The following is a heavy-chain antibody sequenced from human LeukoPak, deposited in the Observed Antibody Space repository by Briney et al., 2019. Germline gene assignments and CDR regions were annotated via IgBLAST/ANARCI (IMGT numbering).Heavy chain of an antibody. D-gene: IGHD1-26*01. CDR1: GFTFSSYA. V-gene: IGHV3-23*01. CDR3: AKSRVGDRATFDY. J-gene: IGHJ4*02. CDR2: FSGSGGST. Sequence: PGGSRRLSCAASGFTFSSYAMGWVRQAPGKGLEWVSTFSGSGGSTYYADSVKGRFTISRDNSKNTLYLQMNSLRAEDTAVYYCAKSRVGDRATFDYWGQGTLVTVSS.